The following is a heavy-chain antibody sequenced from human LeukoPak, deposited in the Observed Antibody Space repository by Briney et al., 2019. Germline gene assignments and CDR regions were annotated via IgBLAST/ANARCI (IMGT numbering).Heavy chain of an antibody. J-gene: IGHJ4*02. Sequence: GGSLRLSCAASGFTFSSYWMHWVRQAPGKGLVWVSRINSDGSSTSYADSVKGRFTISRDKAKNTLYLQMNSLRAEDTAVYYCATYQLLSSFDYWGQGTLVTVSS. CDR2: INSDGSST. CDR1: GFTFSSYW. CDR3: ATYQLLSSFDY. V-gene: IGHV3-74*01. D-gene: IGHD2-2*01.